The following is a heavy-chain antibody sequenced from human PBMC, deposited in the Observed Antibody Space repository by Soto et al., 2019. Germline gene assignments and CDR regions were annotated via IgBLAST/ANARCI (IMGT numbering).Heavy chain of an antibody. D-gene: IGHD6-19*01. Sequence: SETLSLTCTVSGGSVSSGSYYWSWIRQPPGKGLEWIGYIYYGGSTNYNPSLKSRVTISVDTSKNQFSLKLSSVTAADTAVYYCARGIEGWYQGRYYYGMDVWGQGTTVTVYS. CDR1: GGSVSSGSYY. J-gene: IGHJ6*02. V-gene: IGHV4-61*01. CDR2: IYYGGST. CDR3: ARGIEGWYQGRYYYGMDV.